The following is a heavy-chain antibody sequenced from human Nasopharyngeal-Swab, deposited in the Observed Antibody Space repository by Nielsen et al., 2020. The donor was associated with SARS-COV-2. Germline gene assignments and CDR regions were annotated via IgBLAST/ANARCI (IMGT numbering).Heavy chain of an antibody. J-gene: IGHJ3*02. CDR1: GGSVSSGSYY. Sequence: SETLSFTCTVSGGSVSSGSYYWSWIRQPPGKGLEWIGYIYYSGSTNYNPSLKSRVTISVDKSKNQFSLKLSSVTAADTAVYYCARDRALRFLEWLNGVRAFDIWGQGTMVTVSS. D-gene: IGHD3-3*01. V-gene: IGHV4-61*01. CDR3: ARDRALRFLEWLNGVRAFDI. CDR2: IYYSGST.